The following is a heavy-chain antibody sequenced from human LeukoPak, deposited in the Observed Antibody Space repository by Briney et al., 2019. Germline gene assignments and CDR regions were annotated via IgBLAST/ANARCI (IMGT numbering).Heavy chain of an antibody. CDR3: ARMDRSYDILTGYESFDY. Sequence: ASVKVSCKASGYTFTSYGISWVQQAPGQGLEWMGWISAYNGNTNYAQKLQGRVTMTTDTSTSTAYMELRSLRSDDTAVYYCARMDRSYDILTGYESFDYWGQGTLVTVSS. J-gene: IGHJ4*02. D-gene: IGHD3-9*01. V-gene: IGHV1-18*01. CDR2: ISAYNGNT. CDR1: GYTFTSYG.